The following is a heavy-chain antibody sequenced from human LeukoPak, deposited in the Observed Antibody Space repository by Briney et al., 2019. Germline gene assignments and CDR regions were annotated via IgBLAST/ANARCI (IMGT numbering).Heavy chain of an antibody. D-gene: IGHD1-1*01. V-gene: IGHV1-8*01. Sequence: GASVKVSCKASGYTFTSYDINWVRQATGQGLGWMGWMNPNSGNTGYAQKLQGRVTMTRNTSISTAYMELSSLRSEDTAVYYCASEVQLERRGFDYWGQGTLVTVSS. J-gene: IGHJ4*02. CDR3: ASEVQLERRGFDY. CDR2: MNPNSGNT. CDR1: GYTFTSYD.